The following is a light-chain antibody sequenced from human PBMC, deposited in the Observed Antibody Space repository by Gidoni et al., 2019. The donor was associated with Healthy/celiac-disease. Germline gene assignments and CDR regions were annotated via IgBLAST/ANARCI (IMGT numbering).Light chain of an antibody. V-gene: IGKV4-1*01. CDR1: QSVLYSSNNKNY. J-gene: IGKJ2*01. CDR2: WAS. CDR3: QQYYSTSYT. Sequence: DFVRTPPPAPLAVPLGERATINCKSSQSVLYSSNNKNYLAWYQQKPGQPPKLLIYWASTRESGVPDRFSGSGSGTDFTLTISSLQAEDVAVYYCQQYYSTSYTFGQGTKLEIK.